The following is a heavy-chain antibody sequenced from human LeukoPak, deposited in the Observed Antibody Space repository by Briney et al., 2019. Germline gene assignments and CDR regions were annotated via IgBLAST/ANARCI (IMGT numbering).Heavy chain of an antibody. V-gene: IGHV4-4*07. CDR1: GGSISSFY. CDR2: IYTSGST. Sequence: SETLSLTCTVSGGSISSFYWSWIRQPAGKGLEWIGRIYTSGSTNYNPSLKSRVTMSVDTSKNQFSLKLSSVTAADTAVYYCARAVGSGSFQTYYYYMDVWGKGTTVTISS. J-gene: IGHJ6*03. D-gene: IGHD3-10*01. CDR3: ARAVGSGSFQTYYYYMDV.